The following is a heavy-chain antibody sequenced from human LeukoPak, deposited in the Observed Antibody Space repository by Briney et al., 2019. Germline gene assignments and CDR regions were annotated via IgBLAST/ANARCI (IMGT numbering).Heavy chain of an antibody. CDR1: SGSISSSSYY. V-gene: IGHV4-39*07. CDR2: INHSGST. J-gene: IGHJ1*01. CDR3: ARRLLGYCSGGSCYAGYFQH. Sequence: SETLSLTCTVSSGSISSSSYYWGWIRQPPGKGLEWNGEINHSGSTNSIPSLKSRVTVSVDTSKNLFSLKLSSVTAADTAVYYCARRLLGYCSGGSCYAGYFQHWGQGTLVTVSS. D-gene: IGHD2-15*01.